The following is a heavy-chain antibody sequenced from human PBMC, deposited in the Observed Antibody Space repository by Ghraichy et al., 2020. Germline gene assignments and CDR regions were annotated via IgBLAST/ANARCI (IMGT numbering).Heavy chain of an antibody. CDR3: VRDWTTMTTFDY. CDR2: ISSDSIYI. J-gene: IGHJ4*02. CDR1: GFTFSTHS. V-gene: IGHV3-21*01. Sequence: GESLNISCAASGFTFSTHSMNWVRQAPGKGLEWVSSISSDSIYIYYTDSVKGRFTISRDNAKNSLYLQMKSLRVDDTAVYFCVRDWTTMTTFDYWGQGILVTVSS. D-gene: IGHD4-11*01.